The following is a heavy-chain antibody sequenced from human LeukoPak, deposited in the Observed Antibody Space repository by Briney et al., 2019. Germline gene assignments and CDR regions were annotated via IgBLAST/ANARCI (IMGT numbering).Heavy chain of an antibody. CDR2: ISPYNGDT. V-gene: IGHV1-18*01. J-gene: IGHJ3*02. CDR3: ARESEHAFHI. Sequence: ASVKVSFKASGYSFPSYGIAWIRQAPGQGLEWMGWISPYNGDTNYEQNLQGRVTMTTDTSTSTAYMELRSLRSDDTAVYYCARESEHAFHIWGQGTMVTVSS. CDR1: GYSFPSYG.